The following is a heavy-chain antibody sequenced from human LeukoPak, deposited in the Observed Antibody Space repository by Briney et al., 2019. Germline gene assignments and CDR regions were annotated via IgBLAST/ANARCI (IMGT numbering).Heavy chain of an antibody. CDR2: ISTDVSTT. Sequence: PGGSLRLSCAASGFSFSDYWMHWVRQAPGKGLVWVSHISTDVSTTSYADSVKGRFTISRDNARNTLYLQMNSLRADDTAVYYCAREPRGLRFDYWGQGTLVTVSS. CDR3: AREPRGLRFDY. CDR1: GFSFSDYW. J-gene: IGHJ4*02. V-gene: IGHV3-74*01. D-gene: IGHD3-16*01.